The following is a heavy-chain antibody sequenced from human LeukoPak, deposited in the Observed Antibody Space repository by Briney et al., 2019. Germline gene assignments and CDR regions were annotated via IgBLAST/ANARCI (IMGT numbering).Heavy chain of an antibody. V-gene: IGHV4-39*07. CDR1: VGSISSKSSS. D-gene: IGHD1-26*01. CDR3: ARDRSRWDLLPFDS. J-gene: IGHJ4*02. CDR2: IYYSGDT. Sequence: SGTLSLTCTVSVGSISSKSSSWGWIRQPPGKGLEWIMNIYYSGDTYYNPSLKSRVTISVDTSKNQFSQKLSSVAAADTAVYYCARDRSRWDLLPFDSWGQGTLVTVSS.